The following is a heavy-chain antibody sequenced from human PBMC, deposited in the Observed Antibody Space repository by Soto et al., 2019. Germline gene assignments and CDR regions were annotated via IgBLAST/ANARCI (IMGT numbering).Heavy chain of an antibody. J-gene: IGHJ4*02. D-gene: IGHD3-22*01. CDR1: GGTFSSYA. CDR2: IIPIFGTA. Sequence: SVKVSCKASGGTFSSYAISWVRQAPGQGLEWMGGIIPIFGTANYAQKFQGRVTITADESTSTAYMELSSLRSEDTAVYYCAHLLPAYDSSPLWGQGTLVTVSS. CDR3: AHLLPAYDSSPL. V-gene: IGHV1-69*13.